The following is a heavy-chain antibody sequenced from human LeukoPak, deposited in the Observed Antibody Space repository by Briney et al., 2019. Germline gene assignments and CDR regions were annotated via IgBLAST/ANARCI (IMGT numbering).Heavy chain of an antibody. V-gene: IGHV4-59*08. CDR1: GGSISSYY. CDR3: ARGIAAAGLGLDY. D-gene: IGHD6-13*01. J-gene: IGHJ4*02. CDR2: IHYSGST. Sequence: PSETLSLTCTVSGGSISSYYWSWIRQPPGKVLEWIGYIHYSGSTNYNPSLKSRVTISVDTSKNQFSLKLSSVTAADTAVYYCARGIAAAGLGLDYWGQGTLVTVSS.